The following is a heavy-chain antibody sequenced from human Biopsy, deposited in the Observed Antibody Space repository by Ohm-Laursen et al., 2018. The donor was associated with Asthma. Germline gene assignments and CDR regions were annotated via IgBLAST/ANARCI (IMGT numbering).Heavy chain of an antibody. V-gene: IGHV1-24*01. CDR1: GYSLTDLS. CDR2: HDHEDGGT. Sequence: ASVKVSCKISGYSLTDLSMHWVRQAPGRGLEWMGGHDHEDGGTVNSRRFQGRVTMTADESTSTAYMEVTSLRSGDTAIYYCARCQVGYSSGWSLLLKKIYYSGMDVWGQGTAVTVSS. D-gene: IGHD6-19*01. CDR3: ARCQVGYSSGWSLLLKKIYYSGMDV. J-gene: IGHJ6*02.